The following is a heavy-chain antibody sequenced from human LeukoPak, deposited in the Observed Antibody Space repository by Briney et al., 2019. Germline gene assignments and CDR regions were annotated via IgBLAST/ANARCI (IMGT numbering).Heavy chain of an antibody. CDR1: GFIFSSYA. CDR2: ISGSGSYI. V-gene: IGHV3-21*01. J-gene: IGHJ3*01. CDR3: ARGLGSGDYVANAFDF. Sequence: PGGSLRLSCAASGFIFSSYAMNWVRQAPGKGLEWVSSISGSGSYIHYADSMKGRFTISRDNAKKSVYLHMSRLRAEDNAVYYCARGLGSGDYVANAFDFWGRGTTVSVS. D-gene: IGHD4-17*01.